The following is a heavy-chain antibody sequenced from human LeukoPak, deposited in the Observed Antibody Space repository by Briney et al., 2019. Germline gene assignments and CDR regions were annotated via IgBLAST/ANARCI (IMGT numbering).Heavy chain of an antibody. V-gene: IGHV4-59*01. CDR2: IYYSGST. CDR1: GVSISSYY. J-gene: IGHJ3*02. D-gene: IGHD3-3*01. Sequence: PSETLSLTCTVSGVSISSYYWSWVRQPPGKGLEWLGYIYYSGSTNYNPSLKSLVTISVDTSKNQFSLKLSSVTAADTAVYYCARGGFWQWPGTFDIWGQGTMVTVSS. CDR3: ARGGFWQWPGTFDI.